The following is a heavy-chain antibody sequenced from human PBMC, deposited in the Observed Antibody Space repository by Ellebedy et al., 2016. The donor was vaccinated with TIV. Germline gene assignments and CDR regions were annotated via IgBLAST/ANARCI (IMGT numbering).Heavy chain of an antibody. CDR1: GFTFSSYA. V-gene: IGHV3-30-3*02. CDR2: ISYDGSNK. CDR3: AKTPEWELPRGDFDY. Sequence: GESLKISCAASGFTFSSYAMHWVRQAPGKGLEWVAVISYDGSNKYYADSVKGRFTISRDNSKNTLYLQMNSLRAEDTAVYYCAKTPEWELPRGDFDYWGQGTLVTVSS. J-gene: IGHJ4*02. D-gene: IGHD1-26*01.